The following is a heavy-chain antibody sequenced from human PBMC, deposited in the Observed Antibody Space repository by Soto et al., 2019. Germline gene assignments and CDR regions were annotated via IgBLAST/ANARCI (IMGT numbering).Heavy chain of an antibody. CDR3: AKDRSCYRGGRHTFDYVDV. D-gene: IGHD3-16*01. V-gene: IGHV1-69*08. J-gene: IGHJ6*03. CDR1: GGTFSSYT. CDR2: IIPILGIA. Sequence: QVQLVQSGAEVKKPGSSVKVSCKASGGTFSSYTISWVRQAPGQGLEWMGRIIPILGIANYAQKFQGRVTITSEESIITAYMERSSLRSYDTTVYYCAKDRSCYRGGRHTFDYVDVSRKGTTVTLSS.